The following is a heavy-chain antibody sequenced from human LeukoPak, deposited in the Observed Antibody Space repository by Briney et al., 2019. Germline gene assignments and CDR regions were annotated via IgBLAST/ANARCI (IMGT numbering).Heavy chain of an antibody. CDR2: IYYSGST. CDR1: GGSISSYY. Sequence: SETLSLTCTVPGGSISSYYWSWIRQPPGKGLEWIGYIYYSGSTNYNPSLKSRVTISVDTSKNQFSLKLSSVTASDTAVYYCASNYYDSSAMAYWGQGTLVTVSS. D-gene: IGHD3-22*01. V-gene: IGHV4-59*01. J-gene: IGHJ4*02. CDR3: ASNYYDSSAMAY.